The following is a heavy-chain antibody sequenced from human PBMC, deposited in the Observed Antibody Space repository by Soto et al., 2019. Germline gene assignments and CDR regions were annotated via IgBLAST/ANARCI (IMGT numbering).Heavy chain of an antibody. D-gene: IGHD3-3*01. Sequence: GGSLRLSCAASGFTFSTYWMNWVRQAPGKGLEWVANIKEDGSEKNYVDSVKGRFTISRDNAKNSLYLQMNSLRAEDTAVYYCARHYEWSGRNWFDPGGLGTLVTVSS. J-gene: IGHJ5*02. V-gene: IGHV3-7*01. CDR2: IKEDGSEK. CDR3: ARHYEWSGRNWFDP. CDR1: GFTFSTYW.